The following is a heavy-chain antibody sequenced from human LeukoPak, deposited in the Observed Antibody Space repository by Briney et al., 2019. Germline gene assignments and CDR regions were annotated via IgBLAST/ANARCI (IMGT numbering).Heavy chain of an antibody. V-gene: IGHV4-34*01. J-gene: IGHJ4*02. CDR2: INHSGST. Sequence: SSETLSLTCAVYGGSFSGYYWSWIRQPPGKGLEWIGEINHSGSTNYNPSLKSRVTISVDTSKNQFSLKLSSVTAADTAVYYCARGAFAVAGIGVGYWGREPWSPSPQ. D-gene: IGHD6-19*01. CDR1: GGSFSGYY. CDR3: ARGAFAVAGIGVGY.